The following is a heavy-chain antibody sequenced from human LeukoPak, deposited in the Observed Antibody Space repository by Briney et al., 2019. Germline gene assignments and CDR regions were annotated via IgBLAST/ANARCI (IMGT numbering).Heavy chain of an antibody. V-gene: IGHV1-2*02. CDR1: GYTFTDYY. Sequence: ASVKVSCKASGYTFTDYYIQWMRQAPGQGLEWMGWINVNNGGTKYAQHLQGRVAMTTDTSISTAYMELSRLTSDDTALYYCARNIGVGPNGDSRGQGTLVTVSS. J-gene: IGHJ4*02. D-gene: IGHD6-19*01. CDR3: ARNIGVGPNGDS. CDR2: INVNNGGT.